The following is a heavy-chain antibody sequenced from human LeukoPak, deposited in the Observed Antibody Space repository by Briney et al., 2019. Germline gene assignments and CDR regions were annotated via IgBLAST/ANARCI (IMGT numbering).Heavy chain of an antibody. D-gene: IGHD2-2*01. V-gene: IGHV1-18*01. CDR2: ISAYNGNT. CDR3: ARGFDCSSTSCSCMDV. CDR1: GYTFTSYG. Sequence: ASVEVSCKASGYTFTSYGISWVRQAPGQGLEWMGWISAYNGNTNYAQKLQGRVTMTTDTSTSTAYMELRSLRSDDTAVYYCARGFDCSSTSCSCMDVWGQGTTVTVSS. J-gene: IGHJ6*02.